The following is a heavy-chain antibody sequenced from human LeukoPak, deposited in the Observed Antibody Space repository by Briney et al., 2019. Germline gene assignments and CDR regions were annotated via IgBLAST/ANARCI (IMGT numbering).Heavy chain of an antibody. CDR2: INHSGST. J-gene: IGHJ4*02. D-gene: IGHD6-19*01. Sequence: SETLSLTCAVYGGSFSGYYWSWIRQPPGKGLEWIGEINHSGSTNYNLSLKSRVTISVDTSKNQFSLKLSSVTAADTAVYYCARGDEAVAGVDYWGQGTLVTVSS. CDR3: ARGDEAVAGVDY. V-gene: IGHV4-34*01. CDR1: GGSFSGYY.